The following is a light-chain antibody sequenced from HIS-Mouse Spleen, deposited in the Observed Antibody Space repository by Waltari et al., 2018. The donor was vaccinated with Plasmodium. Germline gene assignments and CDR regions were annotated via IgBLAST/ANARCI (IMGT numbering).Light chain of an antibody. Sequence: SYELTQPPSVSVSPGQTASITSSGHTSGTDNACWYQQQPGQSPVLVIYQDSKRPSGIPERFSGSNSGNTATLTISGTQAMDEADYYCQAWDSSTVVFGGGTKLTVL. CDR2: QDS. CDR3: QAWDSSTVV. V-gene: IGLV3-1*01. CDR1: TSGTDN. J-gene: IGLJ2*01.